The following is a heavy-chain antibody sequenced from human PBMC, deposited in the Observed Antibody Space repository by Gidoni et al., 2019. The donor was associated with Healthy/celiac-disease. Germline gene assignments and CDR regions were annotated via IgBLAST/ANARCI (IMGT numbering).Heavy chain of an antibody. J-gene: IGHJ2*01. CDR3: ARDKDYGGNEWERYFDL. Sequence: EVQLVESGGGLVQPGGSLRLSCAASGFTFSSYEMNWVRQAPGQGLEWVSYISSSGSTIYYADSVKGRFTISRDNAKNSLYLQMNSLRAEDTAVYYCARDKDYGGNEWERYFDLWGRGTLVTVSS. CDR1: GFTFSSYE. D-gene: IGHD4-17*01. CDR2: ISSSGSTI. V-gene: IGHV3-48*03.